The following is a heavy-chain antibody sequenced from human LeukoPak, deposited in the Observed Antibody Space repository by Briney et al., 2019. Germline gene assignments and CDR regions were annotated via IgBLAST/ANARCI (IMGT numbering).Heavy chain of an antibody. CDR2: IYYNGRT. J-gene: IGHJ5*02. Sequence: SETLSLTCTVSGASISSSSFYWGWIRQPPGKGLEWIANIYYNGRTYYNPSLKSRVTISEDTSNNQFSLKLSSVTAADTAVYYCARGRPDGSGSYYKFDPWGQGTLVTVSS. CDR3: ARGRPDGSGSYYKFDP. V-gene: IGHV4-39*07. CDR1: GASISSSSFY. D-gene: IGHD3-10*01.